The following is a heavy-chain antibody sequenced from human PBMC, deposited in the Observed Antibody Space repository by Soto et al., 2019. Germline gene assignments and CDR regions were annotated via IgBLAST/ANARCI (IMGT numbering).Heavy chain of an antibody. D-gene: IGHD4-17*01. Sequence: EAQLLESGGGLVQPGGSLRLSCAASGFTFSNYAMSWVRQAPGKGLEWVSAISGSGDSTYYADSVKGRFTISRDNSKNTLYLQINSLRAQDTGIFYPEGDTVCYRQCGQDALDYTGRGTLVPV. CDR3: EGDTVCYRQCGQDALDY. J-gene: IGHJ4*02. CDR1: GFTFSNYA. CDR2: ISGSGDST. V-gene: IGHV3-23*01.